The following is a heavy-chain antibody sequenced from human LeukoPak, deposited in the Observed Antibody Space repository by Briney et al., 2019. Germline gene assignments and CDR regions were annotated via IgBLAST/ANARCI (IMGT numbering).Heavy chain of an antibody. V-gene: IGHV3-43*02. D-gene: IGHD3-3*01. CDR1: GFTFGDYA. CDR3: AKDLIFGVVIIPVRIWFDP. J-gene: IGHJ5*02. Sequence: GGSLRLSCAASGFTFGDYAMNWVRQAPGKGLEWVSLISGDGGSTYYADSVKGGFTISRDNRKNSLYLQMNSLRTEDTALYYCAKDLIFGVVIIPVRIWFDPWGQGTLVTVSS. CDR2: ISGDGGST.